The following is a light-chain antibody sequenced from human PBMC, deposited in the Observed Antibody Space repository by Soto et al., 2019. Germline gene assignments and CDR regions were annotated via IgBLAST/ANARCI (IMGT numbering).Light chain of an antibody. CDR3: MLYMGGGLVV. Sequence: QTVVTQEPSFSVCPGGTVTLTCGLTSGSVSTTYYPSWYQQTPGQAPRTLIYSTNIRSSGVPDRFSGSILGNKAALTITGAQADDESDYHCMLYMGGGLVVFGGGTKLTVL. V-gene: IGLV8-61*01. J-gene: IGLJ2*01. CDR1: SGSVSTTYY. CDR2: STN.